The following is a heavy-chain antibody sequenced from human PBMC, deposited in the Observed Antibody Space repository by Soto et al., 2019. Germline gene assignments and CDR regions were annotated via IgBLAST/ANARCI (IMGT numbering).Heavy chain of an antibody. J-gene: IGHJ6*02. Sequence: GGSLRLSCAASGFTFSSYWMSWVRQAPGKGLEWVANIKQDGSEKYYVDSVKGRFTISSDNAKNSLYLQMNSLRAEDTAVYYCAREVVDRQYYYYGMDVWGQGTTVTVSS. CDR3: AREVVDRQYYYYGMDV. D-gene: IGHD3-22*01. CDR1: GFTFSSYW. CDR2: IKQDGSEK. V-gene: IGHV3-7*05.